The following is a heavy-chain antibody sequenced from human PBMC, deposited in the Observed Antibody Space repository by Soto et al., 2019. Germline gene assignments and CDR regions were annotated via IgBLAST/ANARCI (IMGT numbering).Heavy chain of an antibody. J-gene: IGHJ6*02. Sequence: QVQLVQSGAEVKKPGSSVKVSCEASGGTFSSYAISWVRQAPGQGLEWMGGIIPIFGTANYAQKFQGRVTITADESTSTAYMELSSLRSEDTAVYYCARDEDFVVVPAAIKWSYGMDVWGQGTTVTVSS. D-gene: IGHD2-2*02. CDR3: ARDEDFVVVPAAIKWSYGMDV. CDR1: GGTFSSYA. CDR2: IIPIFGTA. V-gene: IGHV1-69*01.